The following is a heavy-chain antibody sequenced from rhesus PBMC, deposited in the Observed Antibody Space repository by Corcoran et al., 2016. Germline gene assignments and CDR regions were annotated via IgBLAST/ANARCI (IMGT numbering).Heavy chain of an antibody. CDR2: IYGSSTST. V-gene: IGHV4S10*01. CDR3: ARSGRSYFDY. D-gene: IGHD2-21*01. CDR1: GGSISDSYR. Sequence: QVQLQESGPGVVKPSETLSLTRAVSGGSISDSYRWSWIRQPPGKGLEWIGYIYGSSTSTNYNPSLKSRVTISKATSKNQFSLKLSSVTAADTAVYYCARSGRSYFDYWGQGVLVTVSS. J-gene: IGHJ4*01.